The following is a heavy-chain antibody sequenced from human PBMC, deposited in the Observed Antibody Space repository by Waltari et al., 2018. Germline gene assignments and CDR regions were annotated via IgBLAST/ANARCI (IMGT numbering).Heavy chain of an antibody. CDR1: GGSFRGYY. CDR2: INHSGSN. D-gene: IGHD6-19*01. Sequence: QVQLQQWGAGRLTPSETLSLTCAVYGGSFRGYYWSWIRQPPGKGLEWIGEINHSGSNHSHPSLKSRATISVDTSMTLFSLSLSSATAADTSVYYCARDSYSSGLSTRYRFDYWGQGTLVTVSS. V-gene: IGHV4-34*01. J-gene: IGHJ4*02. CDR3: ARDSYSSGLSTRYRFDY.